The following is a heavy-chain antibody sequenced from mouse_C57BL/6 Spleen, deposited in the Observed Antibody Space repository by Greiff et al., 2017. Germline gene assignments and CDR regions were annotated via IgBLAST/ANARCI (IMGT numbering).Heavy chain of an antibody. CDR1: GYSITSGYY. J-gene: IGHJ4*01. V-gene: IGHV3-6*01. CDR3: ARNGYYAMDY. CDR2: ISYDGSN. Sequence: DVKLVESGPGLVKPSQSLSLTCSVTGYSITSGYYWNWIRQFPGNKLEWMGYISYDGSNNYNPSLKNRISITRDTSKNQFFLKLNSVTTEDTATYYCARNGYYAMDYWGQGTSVTVSS.